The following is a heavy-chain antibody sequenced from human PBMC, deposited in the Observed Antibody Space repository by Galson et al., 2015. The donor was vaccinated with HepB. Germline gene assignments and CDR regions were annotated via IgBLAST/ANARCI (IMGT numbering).Heavy chain of an antibody. J-gene: IGHJ6*02. D-gene: IGHD2-2*01. V-gene: IGHV3-33*01. CDR2: IWYDGSNK. CDR1: GFTLSSYG. Sequence: SLRLSCAASGFTLSSYGMHWVRQAPGKGLEWVAVIWYDGSNKYYADSVKGRFTISRDNSKNTLYLQMNSLRAEDTAVYYCARDVVPAAIAYYYYYYGMDVWGQGTTVTVSS. CDR3: ARDVVPAAIAYYYYYYGMDV.